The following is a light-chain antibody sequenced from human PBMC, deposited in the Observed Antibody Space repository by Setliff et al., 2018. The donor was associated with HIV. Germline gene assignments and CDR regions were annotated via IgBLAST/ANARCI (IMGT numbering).Light chain of an antibody. CDR2: DVN. Sequence: QSVLTQPASVSGSPGQSLTISCTGTSTDIGAQDFVSWYQQRPGNAPKLIIFDVNNRPSGISTRFFGSKSGNTASLTISGLQPEDEGDYYCSAYTTRRTYVFGSGTKVTVL. J-gene: IGLJ1*01. CDR1: STDIGAQDF. V-gene: IGLV2-14*03. CDR3: SAYTTRRTYV.